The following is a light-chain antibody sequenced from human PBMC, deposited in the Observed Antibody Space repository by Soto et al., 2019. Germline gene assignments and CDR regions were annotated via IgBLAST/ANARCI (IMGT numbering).Light chain of an antibody. CDR2: GAS. CDR3: QQYGNSYT. CDR1: QSVSSSY. V-gene: IGKV3-20*01. Sequence: EIVLTQSPGTLSLSPGERATLSCRASQSVSSSYLAWYQQKPGQAPRLLIYGASSRATDIPDRFSGSGSGTDFTLTISRLEPEYFAVYYCQQYGNSYTFGQGTKLEIK. J-gene: IGKJ2*01.